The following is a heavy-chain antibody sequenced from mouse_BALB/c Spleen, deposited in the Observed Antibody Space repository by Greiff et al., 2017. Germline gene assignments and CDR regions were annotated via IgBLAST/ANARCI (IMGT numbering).Heavy chain of an antibody. J-gene: IGHJ4*01. CDR3: TRSGAYHAMDY. Sequence: EVQLQQSGTVLARPGASVKMSCKASGYTFTSYWMHWVKQRPGPGLEWIGAIYPGNSDTSYNQKFKGKAKLTAVTSTSTAYMELSSLTNEDSAVYYCTRSGAYHAMDYWGQGTSVTVSS. CDR1: GYTFTSYW. CDR2: IYPGNSDT. V-gene: IGHV1-5*01. D-gene: IGHD3-2*02.